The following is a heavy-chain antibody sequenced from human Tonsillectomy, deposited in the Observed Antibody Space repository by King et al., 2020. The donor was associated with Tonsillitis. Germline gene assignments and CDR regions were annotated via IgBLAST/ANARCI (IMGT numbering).Heavy chain of an antibody. CDR3: AKGARDCSSTSCYAHYYYGMDV. J-gene: IGHJ6*02. Sequence: VQLVESGGGVVQPGGSLRLSCAASGFTFSSYGMHWVRQAPGKGLEWVAFIRYDGSNKYYADSVKGRFTLSRDNSKNTLYLQMNSLRAEDTAVYYCAKGARDCSSTSCYAHYYYGMDVWGQGTTVTVSS. V-gene: IGHV3-30*02. D-gene: IGHD2-2*01. CDR1: GFTFSSYG. CDR2: IRYDGSNK.